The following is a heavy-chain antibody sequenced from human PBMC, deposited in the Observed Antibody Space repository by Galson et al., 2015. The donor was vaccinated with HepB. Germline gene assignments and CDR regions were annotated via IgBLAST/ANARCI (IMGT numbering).Heavy chain of an antibody. V-gene: IGHV3-33*01. J-gene: IGHJ5*02. CDR2: IWSDGSNK. CDR1: GFVFRSFG. D-gene: IGHD3-16*01. Sequence: SLRLSCAASGFVFRSFGMHWVRQAPGKGLEWVGVIWSDGSNKYYADFVKGRFTISRDNSKNTLYLQMNSLRVEDTAVYYCSRLGDLAGYSSAWGQGTLVTVSS. CDR3: SRLGDLAGYSSA.